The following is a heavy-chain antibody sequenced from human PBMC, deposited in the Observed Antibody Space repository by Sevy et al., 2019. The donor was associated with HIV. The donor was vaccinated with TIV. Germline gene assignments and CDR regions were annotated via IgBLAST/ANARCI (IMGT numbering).Heavy chain of an antibody. CDR3: HGDYDSSQLASYFYYGMDV. Sequence: GGPLRLSCAASGFTFSSYAMNWVRQAPGKGLEWVSTIRGSGGSTYYADSVKGRFTISRDNSKNTLYLQMNSLRVEDTAVYYCHGDYDSSQLASYFYYGMDVWGQGTTVTVSS. D-gene: IGHD3-22*01. V-gene: IGHV3-23*01. CDR2: IRGSGGST. CDR1: GFTFSSYA. J-gene: IGHJ6*02.